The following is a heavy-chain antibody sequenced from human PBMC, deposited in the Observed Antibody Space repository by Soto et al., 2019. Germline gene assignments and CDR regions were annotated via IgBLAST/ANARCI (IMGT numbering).Heavy chain of an antibody. D-gene: IGHD3-3*01. J-gene: IGHJ6*02. CDR1: GFTFRSYG. CDR3: ARAIFGVGRSYYYYCGMDV. Sequence: QVQLVESGGGVVQPGRSLRLSCAASGFTFRSYGMHWVRQAPDKGLEWVAIISDDGSNKYYADSVKGRFTISRDNSKNTLYLQMNSLRAEDTAVYYCARAIFGVGRSYYYYCGMDVWGQGTTVTVSS. V-gene: IGHV3-30*03. CDR2: ISDDGSNK.